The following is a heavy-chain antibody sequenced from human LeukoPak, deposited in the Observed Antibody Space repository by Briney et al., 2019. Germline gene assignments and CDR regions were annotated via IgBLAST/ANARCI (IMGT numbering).Heavy chain of an antibody. Sequence: GGSLRLSRAASGFIFSSYRMNWVRQAPGKGLEWVSSISSSSSYIYYADSVKGRFTISRDNAKNSLYLQMNSLRAEDTAVYYCEYGSRVDYWGQGTLVTVSS. CDR3: EYGSRVDY. CDR1: GFIFSSYR. D-gene: IGHD2/OR15-2a*01. CDR2: ISSSSSYI. V-gene: IGHV3-21*01. J-gene: IGHJ4*02.